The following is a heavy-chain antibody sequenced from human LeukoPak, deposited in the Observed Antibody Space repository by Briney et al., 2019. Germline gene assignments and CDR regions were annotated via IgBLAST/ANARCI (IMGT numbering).Heavy chain of an antibody. CDR1: GFSLTNFA. CDR2: IIGSSGDT. Sequence: GGSLRLSCAASGFSLTNFAMSWVRQTPGKGLEWVSLIIGSSGDTFYADSVKGRFTISRDNSKNRLYLQMNSLRAEDTALYYCAKGAYDYIEMGYFDYWGQGTLVTVSS. CDR3: AKGAYDYIEMGYFDY. V-gene: IGHV3-23*01. J-gene: IGHJ4*02. D-gene: IGHD5-12*01.